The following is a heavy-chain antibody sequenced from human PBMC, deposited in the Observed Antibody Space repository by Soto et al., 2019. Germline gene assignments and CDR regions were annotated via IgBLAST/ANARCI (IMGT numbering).Heavy chain of an antibody. D-gene: IGHD6-13*01. Sequence: QVQLQQWGAGLLKPSETLSLTCAVYGGSFSGYYWSWIRQPPGKGLEWIGEINHSGSTNYNPSLKSRVTISVDTSKNQFSLKLSSVTAADTAVYYCARGAYSSSWYRNRGLFAFDYWGQGTLVTVSS. CDR1: GGSFSGYY. J-gene: IGHJ4*02. CDR3: ARGAYSSSWYRNRGLFAFDY. CDR2: INHSGST. V-gene: IGHV4-34*01.